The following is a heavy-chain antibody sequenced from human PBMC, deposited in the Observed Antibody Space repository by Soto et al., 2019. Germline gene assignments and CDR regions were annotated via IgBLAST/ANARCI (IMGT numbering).Heavy chain of an antibody. CDR1: GGSSNSGGYY. CDR2: IYYSGST. Sequence: QVQLQESGPGLVKPSQTLSLTCTVSGGSSNSGGYYWSWIRQHPGKGLEWIGYIYYSGSTYYNPSLKSRVTISVDTSKNQFSLKLSSVTAADTAVYYCARGERIAAAGRPPLDYWGQGTLVTVSS. V-gene: IGHV4-31*03. CDR3: ARGERIAAAGRPPLDY. J-gene: IGHJ4*02. D-gene: IGHD6-13*01.